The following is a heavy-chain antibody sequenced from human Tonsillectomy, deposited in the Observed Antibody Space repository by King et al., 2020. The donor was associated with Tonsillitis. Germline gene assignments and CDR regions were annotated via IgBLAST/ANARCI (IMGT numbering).Heavy chain of an antibody. Sequence: VQLVESGGGVVQPGGSLRLSCAASGFTFSTYGMHWVRQAPGKGLEWVAFIRYDGSNKYYADSVKGRFTISRDNSKNTSYLQMNSLRAEDTAVYYCAKDYYDSSGYYPTFDYWGQGTLVTVSS. J-gene: IGHJ4*02. V-gene: IGHV3-30*02. CDR2: IRYDGSNK. CDR3: AKDYYDSSGYYPTFDY. D-gene: IGHD3-22*01. CDR1: GFTFSTYG.